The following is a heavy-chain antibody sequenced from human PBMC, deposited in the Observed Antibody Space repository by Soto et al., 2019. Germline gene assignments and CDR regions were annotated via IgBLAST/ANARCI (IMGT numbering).Heavy chain of an antibody. J-gene: IGHJ6*02. CDR3: ARGGGQLVRRYYYYGMDV. CDR2: IIPIFGTA. V-gene: IGHV1-69*01. CDR1: GGTFSSYA. D-gene: IGHD6-6*01. Sequence: QVQLVQSGAEVKKPGSSVKVSCNASGGTFSSYAISWVRQAPGQGLEWMGGIIPIFGTANYAQKFQGRVTITADESTSTAYMELSSLRSVDTALYYCARGGGQLVRRYYYYGMDVWGQGTTVTVSS.